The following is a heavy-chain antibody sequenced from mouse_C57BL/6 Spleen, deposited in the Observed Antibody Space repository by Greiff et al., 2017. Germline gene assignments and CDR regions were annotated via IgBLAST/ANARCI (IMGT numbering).Heavy chain of an antibody. CDR2: IGPGSGST. CDR3: SYGNNFDY. J-gene: IGHJ2*01. D-gene: IGHD2-10*02. Sequence: QVQLQQSGAELVKPGASVKISCKASGYTFTDSYINWVKQRPEQGLEWIGKIGPGSGSTYSNEKFKGKATLTADKASSTAYMQLSSLTSEASAVYFCSYGNNFDYWGQGTTLTVSS. V-gene: IGHV1-77*01. CDR1: GYTFTDSY.